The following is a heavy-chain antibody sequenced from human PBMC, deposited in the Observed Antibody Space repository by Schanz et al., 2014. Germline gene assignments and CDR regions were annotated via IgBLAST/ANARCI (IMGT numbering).Heavy chain of an antibody. Sequence: QVQLVQSGDEVKKPGASVKVSCKTSGYTFSDYGITWVRQAPGQGLEWVGWISPYTGNTHYFDKMEGRVTMTTDTSTSTAYMDLRSLRSDDTAVYYCARDQSPYTNSSDVRYFDYWVQGTLVTVSS. J-gene: IGHJ4*02. V-gene: IGHV1-18*01. D-gene: IGHD6-6*01. CDR2: ISPYTGNT. CDR1: GYTFSDYG. CDR3: ARDQSPYTNSSDVRYFDY.